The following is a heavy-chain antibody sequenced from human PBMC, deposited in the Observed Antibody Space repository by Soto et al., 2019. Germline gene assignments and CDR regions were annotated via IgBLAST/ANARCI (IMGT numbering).Heavy chain of an antibody. D-gene: IGHD2-21*01. CDR2: ISISSTYT. J-gene: IGHJ4*02. Sequence: GGSLRLSCAASGFTFTDYFMTWIRQAPGKGLEWVSSISISSTYTYYADSVKGRFAISRDDATDSLYLQMNSLRADDTAVYFCARGPDPCGHNFWDRGRLIAVSS. CDR3: ARGPDPCGHNF. CDR1: GFTFTDYF. V-gene: IGHV3-11*06.